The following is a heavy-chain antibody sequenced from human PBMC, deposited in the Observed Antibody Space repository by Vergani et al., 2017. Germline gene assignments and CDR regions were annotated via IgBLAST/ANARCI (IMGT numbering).Heavy chain of an antibody. D-gene: IGHD3-10*01. CDR2: INPSGGST. CDR1: GYTFTSYY. J-gene: IGHJ6*02. Sequence: QVQLVQSGAEVKKPGASVKVSCKASGYTFTSYYMHWVRQAPGQGLEWMGIINPSGGSTSYAQKFQGRVTMTRDTSTSTVYMELSSLRSEDTAVYYCAREKYYYGSGSYPKRWGYYGMDVWGQ. CDR3: AREKYYYGSGSYPKRWGYYGMDV. V-gene: IGHV1-46*01.